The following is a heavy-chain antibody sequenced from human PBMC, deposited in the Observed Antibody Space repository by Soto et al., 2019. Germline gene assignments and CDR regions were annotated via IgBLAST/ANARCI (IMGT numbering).Heavy chain of an antibody. CDR1: GVPFSRYA. CDR2: ISGSGGST. Sequence: GGCLGLACSASGVPFSRYAMSWVRQAPGKGLEWVSAISGSGGSTYYADSVKGRFTISRDNSKNTLYLQMNSLRAEDTAVYYCAKDSSSWYLLLALDSWGQGTMVTVS. D-gene: IGHD6-13*01. V-gene: IGHV3-23*01. CDR3: AKDSSSWYLLLALDS. J-gene: IGHJ3*02.